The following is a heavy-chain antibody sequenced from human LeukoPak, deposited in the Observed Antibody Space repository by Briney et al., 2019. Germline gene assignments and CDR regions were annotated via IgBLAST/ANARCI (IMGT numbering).Heavy chain of an antibody. CDR2: INSDGSRT. V-gene: IGHV3-74*01. Sequence: PGGSLRLSCAASGFTFSSSWMHWVRQAPGKGLVSVSRINSDGSRTSYADSVKGRVTISRDNVKNTLYLQMNSLRAEDTAVYYCARDGYYYDSSGYYHWYFDLWGRGTLVTVSS. CDR1: GFTFSSSW. D-gene: IGHD3-22*01. CDR3: ARDGYYYDSSGYYHWYFDL. J-gene: IGHJ2*01.